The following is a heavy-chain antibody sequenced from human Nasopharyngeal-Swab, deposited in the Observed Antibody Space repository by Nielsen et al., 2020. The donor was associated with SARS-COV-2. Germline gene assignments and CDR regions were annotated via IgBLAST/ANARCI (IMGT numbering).Heavy chain of an antibody. CDR1: GFTFSNSG. V-gene: IGHV3-30*18. CDR3: AKDVHADYGGIDY. J-gene: IGHJ4*02. CDR2: ISYDGSNE. Sequence: RGSLRLSCAASGFTFSNSGMDWVPQAPGKGLEWVAVISYDGSNEYYGDSVKGRFTISRDNSKNTLYLQMNSLRVDDTAVYYCAKDVHADYGGIDYWGQGILVTVSS. D-gene: IGHD4/OR15-4a*01.